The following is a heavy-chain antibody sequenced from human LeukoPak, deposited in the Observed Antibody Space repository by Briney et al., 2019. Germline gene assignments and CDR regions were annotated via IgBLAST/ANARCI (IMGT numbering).Heavy chain of an antibody. D-gene: IGHD3-22*01. CDR3: AREGYYYDSSGYYDY. V-gene: IGHV1-69*06. J-gene: IGHJ4*02. Sequence: ASVKVSCKASGGTFSSYAISWVRQAPGQGLEWMGGIIPIFGTANYAQKFQGRVTITADKSTSTAYMELSSLRSEDTAVYYCAREGYYYDSSGYYDYWGQGTLVTVSS. CDR1: GGTFSSYA. CDR2: IIPIFGTA.